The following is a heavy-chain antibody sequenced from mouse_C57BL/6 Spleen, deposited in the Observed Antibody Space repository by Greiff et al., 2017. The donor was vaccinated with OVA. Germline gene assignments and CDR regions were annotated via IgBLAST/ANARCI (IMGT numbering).Heavy chain of an antibody. Sequence: QVQLKQPGAELVRPGSSVKLSCKASGYTFTSYWMHWVKQRPIQGLEWIGNIDPSDSETHYNQKFKDKATLTVDKSSSTAYMQLSSLTSEDSAVYYCARAGREAMDYWGQGTSVTVSS. D-gene: IGHD3-3*01. J-gene: IGHJ4*01. V-gene: IGHV1-52*01. CDR2: IDPSDSET. CDR1: GYTFTSYW. CDR3: ARAGREAMDY.